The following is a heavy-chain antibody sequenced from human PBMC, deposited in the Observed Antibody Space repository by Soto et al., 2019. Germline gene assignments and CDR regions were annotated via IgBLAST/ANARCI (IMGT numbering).Heavy chain of an antibody. Sequence: TGGSLRLSCAASGFTFTRYSMDWVRQAPGKGLEWVSSISSTTNYIYYGDSMKGRFTISRDNAKNSLYLEMNSLRAEDTAVYYCARESEDLTSNFDYWGQGTLVTVSS. CDR1: GFTFTRYS. V-gene: IGHV3-21*06. CDR2: ISSTTNYI. CDR3: ARESEDLTSNFDY. J-gene: IGHJ4*02.